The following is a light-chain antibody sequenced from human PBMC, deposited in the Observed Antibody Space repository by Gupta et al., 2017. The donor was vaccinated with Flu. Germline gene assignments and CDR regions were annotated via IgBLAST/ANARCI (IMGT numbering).Light chain of an antibody. CDR1: SSDIGAYIY. Sequence: TSSDIGAYIYVSWYQQHPGKAPKVMIYNVNNRPSGVSNRFSGSKSGNTASLTISGLQAEDEADYYCSSYTTINTIVFGGGTKLTVL. CDR3: SSYTTINTIV. CDR2: NVN. J-gene: IGLJ2*01. V-gene: IGLV2-14*04.